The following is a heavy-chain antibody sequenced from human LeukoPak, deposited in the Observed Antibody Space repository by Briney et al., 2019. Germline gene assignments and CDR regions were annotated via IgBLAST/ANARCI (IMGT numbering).Heavy chain of an antibody. CDR2: IKQDESER. Sequence: GGSLRLSCAASGFTFSLFAMHWVRQSPGKGPEWVANIKQDESERYTVDSVKGRFTISRDNAKNSVFLHMNSLRAEDTALYYCARLSAYYYGSYFYYYMDVWGKGTTVTVSS. D-gene: IGHD3-10*01. CDR1: GFTFSLFA. CDR3: ARLSAYYYGSYFYYYMDV. V-gene: IGHV3-7*01. J-gene: IGHJ6*03.